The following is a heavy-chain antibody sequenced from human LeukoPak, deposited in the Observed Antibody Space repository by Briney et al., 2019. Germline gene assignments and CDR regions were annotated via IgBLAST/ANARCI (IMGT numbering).Heavy chain of an antibody. CDR1: GLTFSSYG. J-gene: IGHJ4*02. V-gene: IGHV3-30*02. Sequence: PGGSLRLSCAASGLTFSSYGMHWVRQAPGKGLEWVAIILSDGNNKYYADSVKGRFTISRDNSKNTVYLQMNSLRAEDTAVYYCAKEITMLRGIIGPANYWGQGTLVTVSP. CDR2: ILSDGNNK. CDR3: AKEITMLRGIIGPANY. D-gene: IGHD3-10*01.